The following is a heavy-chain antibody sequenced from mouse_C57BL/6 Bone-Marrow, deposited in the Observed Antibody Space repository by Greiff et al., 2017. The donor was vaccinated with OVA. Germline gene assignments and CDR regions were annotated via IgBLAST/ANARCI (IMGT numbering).Heavy chain of an antibody. CDR1: GYAFSSSW. CDR2: IYPGDGDT. CDR3: ARHEDGYYASYFDY. D-gene: IGHD2-3*01. J-gene: IGHJ2*01. V-gene: IGHV1-82*01. Sequence: VQLQQSGPELVKPGASVKISCKASGYAFSSSWMYWVKQRPGKGLEWIGRIYPGDGDTNYNGKFKGKATLTADKSSSTAYMQLSSLTSEDSAVYFCARHEDGYYASYFDYWGQGTTLTVSS.